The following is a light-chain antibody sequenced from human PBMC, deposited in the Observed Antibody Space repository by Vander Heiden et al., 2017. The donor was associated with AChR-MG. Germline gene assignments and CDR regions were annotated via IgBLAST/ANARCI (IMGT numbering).Light chain of an antibody. J-gene: IGLJ2*01. CDR3: SAWDDSLNRWI. Sequence: QSVLFPPPSVSGPPGQPVTIPCSGGSLNIRSHPFNWYQQVSGTAPKLLIYNGDRRPSGVPDRFSGSRSGTSASLAISGLQSGDEAHYYCSAWDDSLNRWIFGGGTELTVL. CDR2: NGD. CDR1: SLNIRSHP. V-gene: IGLV1-44*01.